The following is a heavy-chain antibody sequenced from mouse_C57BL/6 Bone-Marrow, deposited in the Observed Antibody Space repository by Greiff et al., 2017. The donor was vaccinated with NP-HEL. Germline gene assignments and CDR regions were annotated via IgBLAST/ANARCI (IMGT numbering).Heavy chain of an antibody. CDR2: ISSGSSTI. Sequence: EVQLVESGGGLVKPGGSLKLSCAASGFTFSDYGMHWVRQAPEKGLEWVAYISSGSSTIYYADTVKGRFTISRDNAKNTLFLQMTSLRSEDTAMYYCARDWDYYAMDDWGQGTSVTVSS. V-gene: IGHV5-17*01. J-gene: IGHJ4*01. CDR1: GFTFSDYG. D-gene: IGHD4-1*01. CDR3: ARDWDYYAMDD.